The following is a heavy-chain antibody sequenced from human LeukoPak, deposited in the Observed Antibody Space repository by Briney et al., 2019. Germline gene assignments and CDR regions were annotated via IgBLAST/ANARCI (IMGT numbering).Heavy chain of an antibody. V-gene: IGHV1-8*01. CDR2: MNPNSGNT. D-gene: IGHD2-2*02. CDR1: GYTFTSYD. J-gene: IGHJ6*03. Sequence: ASVKVSCKASGYTFTSYDINWVRQATGQGLEWMGWMNPNSGNTGYAQKFQGRVTMTRNTSISTAYMELSNLRSEDTAVYYCARLGVPAAIDYYYYYMDVWGKGTTVTVSS. CDR3: ARLGVPAAIDYYYYYMDV.